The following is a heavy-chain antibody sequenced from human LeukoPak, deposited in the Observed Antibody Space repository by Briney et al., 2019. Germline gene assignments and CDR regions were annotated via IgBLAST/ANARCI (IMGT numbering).Heavy chain of an antibody. CDR2: MSPNSGNT. V-gene: IGHV1-8*01. D-gene: IGHD3-9*01. J-gene: IGHJ6*03. CDR3: ARGRVYDILTGTGYYMDV. CDR1: GYTFTSYD. Sequence: ASVKVSCKASGYTFTSYDINWVRQATGQGLEWMGWMSPNSGNTGYAQKFQGRVTMTRNTSISTAYMELSSLRSEDTAVYYCARGRVYDILTGTGYYMDVWGKGTTVTISS.